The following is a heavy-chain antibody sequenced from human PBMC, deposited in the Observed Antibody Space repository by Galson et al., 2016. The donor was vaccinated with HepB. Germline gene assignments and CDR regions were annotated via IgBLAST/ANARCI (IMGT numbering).Heavy chain of an antibody. CDR3: ARGRDWLGFLDY. D-gene: IGHD2-21*01. Sequence: SVKVSCKASGYTFGGYEINWVRQATGQGLEWMGWMNPNSGNTGFAQKFQGRLTMTRDTSISAAYMELSSLTSDDTALYYCARGRDWLGFLDYWGQGTLVTVSS. CDR1: GYTFGGYE. J-gene: IGHJ4*02. CDR2: MNPNSGNT. V-gene: IGHV1-8*01.